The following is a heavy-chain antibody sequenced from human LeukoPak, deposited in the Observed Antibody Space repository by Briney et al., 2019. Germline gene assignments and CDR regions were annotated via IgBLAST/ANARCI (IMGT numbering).Heavy chain of an antibody. CDR2: IYHSGST. Sequence: SETLSLTCTVSGGSISSGGYYWSWIRQPAGKGLEWIGYIYHSGSTYYNPSLKSRVTISIDRSKNQFSLKLSSVTAADTAVYYCARGPSSGWGGYFDYWGQGTLVTVSS. CDR1: GGSISSGGYY. D-gene: IGHD6-19*01. CDR3: ARGPSSGWGGYFDY. J-gene: IGHJ4*02. V-gene: IGHV4-30-2*01.